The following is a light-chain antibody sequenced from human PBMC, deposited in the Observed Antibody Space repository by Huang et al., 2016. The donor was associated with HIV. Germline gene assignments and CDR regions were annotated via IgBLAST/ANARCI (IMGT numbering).Light chain of an antibody. J-gene: IGKJ1*01. CDR3: MQALQTPWT. V-gene: IGKV2-28*01. CDR1: QSLLHSNGNYY. CDR2: LGS. Sequence: DIVMTQSPLSLSVTPGEPASISCRSTQSLLHSNGNYYLDWYVQKPGQSPQLLFYLGSYRASGVPDRFSGGGAGTDFTLKINTVEADDTGVYYCMQALQTPWTFGQGTKLEIK.